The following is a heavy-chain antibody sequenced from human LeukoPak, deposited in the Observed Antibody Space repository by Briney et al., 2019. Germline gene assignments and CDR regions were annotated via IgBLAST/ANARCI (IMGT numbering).Heavy chain of an antibody. CDR1: GYNFTTYW. J-gene: IGHJ4*02. V-gene: IGHV5-51*01. D-gene: IGHD2-2*02. CDR2: IYPGDSDT. CDR3: ARHSPQPNVDAGIPREGPDH. Sequence: PGESLKISCEGSGYNFTTYWIGWVRQMPGKGLEWMGIIYPGDSDTKYSPSFQGQVTMSADNSINTAFLQWSSLKASDTAMYYCARHSPQPNVDAGIPREGPDHWGQGTLVTVSS.